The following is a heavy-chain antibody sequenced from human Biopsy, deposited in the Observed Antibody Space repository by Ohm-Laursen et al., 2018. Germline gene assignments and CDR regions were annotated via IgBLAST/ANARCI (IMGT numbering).Heavy chain of an antibody. CDR3: VKDGWLELPPRGDGYFDC. CDR2: ISETTRTI. Sequence: GSLRLSCTASGFTFGRYSMNWIRQAPGKGLEWVSYISETTRTIYYADSVKGRFIISRDNAKNSLYLQMNSLRVDDTAVYYCVKDGWLELPPRGDGYFDCWGQGTLVTVSS. D-gene: IGHD3-3*01. J-gene: IGHJ4*02. CDR1: GFTFGRYS. V-gene: IGHV3-48*01.